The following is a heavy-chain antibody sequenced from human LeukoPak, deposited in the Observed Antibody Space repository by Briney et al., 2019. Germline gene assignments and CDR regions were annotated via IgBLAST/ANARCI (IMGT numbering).Heavy chain of an antibody. CDR1: GGSISSGTYY. J-gene: IGHJ4*02. CDR3: AREQDDTTTGYFDY. CDR2: IYHSGST. D-gene: IGHD3-22*01. Sequence: SETLSLTCTVSGGSISSGTYYWSWIRQPPGKGLEWIGYIYHSGSTYYNPSLRSRVTISVDRSKNHFSLKLSSVTAADTAVYYCAREQDDTTTGYFDYWGQGTLVTVSS. V-gene: IGHV4-30-2*01.